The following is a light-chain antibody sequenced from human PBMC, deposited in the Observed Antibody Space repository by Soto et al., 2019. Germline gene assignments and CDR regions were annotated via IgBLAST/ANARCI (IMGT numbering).Light chain of an antibody. Sequence: EIVMTQSPATLSVSPGERATLSCRASQSVSSNLAWYLQKPGQAPRLLIYGSSTRATGIAARFSGSGSGTEFTLTISSLQSEDFAVYYCQQYNNCITVDQGIRLDIK. CDR2: GSS. CDR3: QQYNNCIT. CDR1: QSVSSN. J-gene: IGKJ5*01. V-gene: IGKV3-15*01.